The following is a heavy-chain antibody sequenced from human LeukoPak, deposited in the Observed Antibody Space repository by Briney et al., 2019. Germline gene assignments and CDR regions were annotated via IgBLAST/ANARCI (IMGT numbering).Heavy chain of an antibody. D-gene: IGHD3-3*01. CDR1: GFTFSSYA. CDR3: AKSGRFLNAYYYYGMDV. Sequence: PGGSLRLSCAASGFTFSSYAMSWVRQAPGKGLEWVSAISGSGGSTYYADSVKGRFTISRDNSKNTLYLQMNSLRAEDTAVYYCAKSGRFLNAYYYYGMDVWGQGTTVTVSS. V-gene: IGHV3-23*01. CDR2: ISGSGGST. J-gene: IGHJ6*02.